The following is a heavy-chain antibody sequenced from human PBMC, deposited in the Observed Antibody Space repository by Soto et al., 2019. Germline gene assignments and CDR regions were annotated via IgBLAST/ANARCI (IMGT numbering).Heavy chain of an antibody. CDR3: ARAIYSAYESYAGMDV. CDR2: IWNDGSNK. CDR1: GFTCGSYG. J-gene: IGHJ6*02. Sequence: QVPLAESGGGVVQPGSSLRLPCAASGFTCGSYGMHWVRRAPGKGLERVADIWNDGSNKYYADSVKGRFTHSRDTSKNALFLQMNSLRGAVTAVYYCARAIYSAYESYAGMDVWGQGAGVTVSS. D-gene: IGHD5-12*01. V-gene: IGHV3-33*01.